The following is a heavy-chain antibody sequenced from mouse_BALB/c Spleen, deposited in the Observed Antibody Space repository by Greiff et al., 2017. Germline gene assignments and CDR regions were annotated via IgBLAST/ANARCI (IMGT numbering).Heavy chain of an antibody. CDR2: IWAGGST. CDR1: GFSLTSYG. J-gene: IGHJ1*01. D-gene: IGHD2-2*01. Sequence: VKLMESGPGLVAPSQSLSITCTVSGFSLTSYGVHWVRQPPGKGLEWLGVIWAGGSTNYNSALMSRLSISKDNSKSQVFLKMNSLQTDDTAMYYCARDPGGYDVYWYFDVWGAGTTVTVSS. CDR3: ARDPGGYDVYWYFDV. V-gene: IGHV2-9*02.